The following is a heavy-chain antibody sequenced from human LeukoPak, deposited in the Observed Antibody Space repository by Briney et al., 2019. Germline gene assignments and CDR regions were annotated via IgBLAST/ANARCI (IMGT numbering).Heavy chain of an antibody. J-gene: IGHJ4*02. CDR2: INDLGTAT. V-gene: IGHV3-74*01. D-gene: IGHD2-8*01. CDR3: AGVFDF. CDR1: GW. Sequence: PGGSLRLSCAGSGWMHWVRQAPGKGLVWVSGINDLGTATYYADSVKGRFTISRDNAKNTVSLQVNSLSAEDTAIYYCAGVFDFWGQGFLVTVSS.